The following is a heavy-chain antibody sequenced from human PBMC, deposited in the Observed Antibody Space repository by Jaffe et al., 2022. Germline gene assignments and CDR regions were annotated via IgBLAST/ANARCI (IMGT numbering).Heavy chain of an antibody. CDR2: IYHSGST. V-gene: IGHV4-38-2*01. CDR3: ASVVAPYYFDY. Sequence: QVQLQESGPGLVKPSETLSLTCAVSGYSISSGYYWGWIRQPPGKGLEWIGSIYHSGSTYYNPSLKSRVTISVDTSKNQFSLKLSSVTAADTAVYYCASVVAPYYFDYWGQGTLVTVSS. CDR1: GYSISSGYY. D-gene: IGHD2-15*01. J-gene: IGHJ4*02.